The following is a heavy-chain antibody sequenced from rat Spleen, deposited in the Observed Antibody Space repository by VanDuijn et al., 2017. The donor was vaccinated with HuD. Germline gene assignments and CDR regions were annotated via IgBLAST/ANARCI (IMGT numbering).Heavy chain of an antibody. V-gene: IGHV5S10*01. CDR1: GFTFDDYH. CDR2: INYDGSRT. CDR3: ATLFGVGDY. J-gene: IGHJ2*01. Sequence: EVQLVESGGGLVQPGRSLKLSCAASGFTFDDYHMAWVRQAPTKGLEWVASINYDGSRTYYRDSVKGRFTISRDNAKSTLYLQMDSLRSEDTATYYCATLFGVGDYWGQGVMVTVSS. D-gene: IGHD4-3*01.